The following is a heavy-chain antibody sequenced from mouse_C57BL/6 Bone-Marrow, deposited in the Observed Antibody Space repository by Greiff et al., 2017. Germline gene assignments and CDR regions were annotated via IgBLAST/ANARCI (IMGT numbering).Heavy chain of an antibody. CDR1: GFSLTSYG. CDR3: AILTGTWFAY. V-gene: IGHV2-6*01. D-gene: IGHD4-1*01. CDR2: IWGVGST. J-gene: IGHJ3*01. Sequence: QVQLKESGPGLVAPSPSLSITCTVSGFSLTSYGVDWVRQSPGKGLAWLGVIWGVGSTNYNSALKSRLSISKDNSKSQVFLKMNSLQTDDTAMYYCAILTGTWFAYWGQGTLVTVSA.